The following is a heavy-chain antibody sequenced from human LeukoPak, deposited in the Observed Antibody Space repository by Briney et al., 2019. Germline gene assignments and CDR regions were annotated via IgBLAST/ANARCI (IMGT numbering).Heavy chain of an antibody. J-gene: IGHJ4*02. Sequence: GASVKVSCKASGYTFTGYYMHWVRQAPGQGLEWMGWINPNSGGTNYAQKFQGRVTMTRDTSISTAYMELSRLRSEDTAVYYCAKSNYYDSSGYFFDYWGQGTLVTVSS. V-gene: IGHV1-2*02. D-gene: IGHD3-22*01. CDR3: AKSNYYDSSGYFFDY. CDR2: INPNSGGT. CDR1: GYTFTGYY.